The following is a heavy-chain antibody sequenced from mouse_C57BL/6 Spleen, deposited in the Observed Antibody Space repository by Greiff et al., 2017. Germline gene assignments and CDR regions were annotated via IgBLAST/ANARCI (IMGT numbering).Heavy chain of an antibody. J-gene: IGHJ3*01. V-gene: IGHV1-61*01. Sequence: QVQLQQPGAELVRPGSSVKLSCKASGYTFTSYWMDWVKQRPGQGLEWNGNIYPSDSETHYNQKFKDKATLTVDKSSSTAYMQLSSLTSEDSAVYYCARRDDYDVAWFAYWGQGTLVTVSA. CDR3: ARRDDYDVAWFAY. D-gene: IGHD2-4*01. CDR1: GYTFTSYW. CDR2: IYPSDSET.